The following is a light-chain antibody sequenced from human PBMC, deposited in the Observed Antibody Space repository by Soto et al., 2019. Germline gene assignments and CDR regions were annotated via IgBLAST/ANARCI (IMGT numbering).Light chain of an antibody. Sequence: QSALTQPPSASGSPGQSVTISCAGTSSDVGGYDRVSWYQQHPGKAPKLMIYDVSKRPSGVPDRFSGSKSGNAASLTVSGLQAEDEADYYCSSYTSSSTLVVFGGGTKLTVL. CDR1: SSDVGGYDR. CDR3: SSYTSSSTLVV. V-gene: IGLV2-8*01. J-gene: IGLJ2*01. CDR2: DVS.